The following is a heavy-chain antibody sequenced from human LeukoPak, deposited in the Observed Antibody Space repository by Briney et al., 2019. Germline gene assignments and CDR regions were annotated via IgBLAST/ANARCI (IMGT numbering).Heavy chain of an antibody. CDR3: ARYRGSGSYFDY. Sequence: GGSLRLSCAASGFTFSSYSMNWVRQAPGKGLEWVSSISSSSSHIYYADSVKGRFTISRDNAKNSLYLQMNSLRAEDTAVYYCARYRGSGSYFDYWGQGTLVTVSS. V-gene: IGHV3-21*01. J-gene: IGHJ4*02. D-gene: IGHD3-10*01. CDR2: ISSSSSHI. CDR1: GFTFSSYS.